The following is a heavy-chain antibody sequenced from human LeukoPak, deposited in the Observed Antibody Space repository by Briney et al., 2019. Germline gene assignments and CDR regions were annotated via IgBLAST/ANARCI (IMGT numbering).Heavy chain of an antibody. Sequence: PSETLSLTCTVSGGSVSSGDYYWSWVRQPPGKGLEWIGEIYHSGSTNYNPSLKSRVTISVDKSRNQFSLKLSSVTAADTAVYYCARGSTSPDGGEYFQHWGQGTLVTVSS. CDR3: ARGSTSPDGGEYFQH. J-gene: IGHJ1*01. CDR1: GGSVSSGDYY. CDR2: IYHSGST. V-gene: IGHV4-4*02. D-gene: IGHD4-23*01.